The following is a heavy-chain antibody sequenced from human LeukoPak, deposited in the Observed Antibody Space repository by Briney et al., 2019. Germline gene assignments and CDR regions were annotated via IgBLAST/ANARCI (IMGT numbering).Heavy chain of an antibody. D-gene: IGHD1-7*01. Sequence: EASVKVSCKASGGTFSSYAISWVRQAPGQGLEWMGVIISIFGTANYAQKFQGRVTITADESTSTAYMELSSLRSEDTAVYYCATSPSAIGYNWNYHYYYYYMDVWGKGTTVTVSS. CDR2: IISIFGTA. J-gene: IGHJ6*03. CDR1: GGTFSSYA. CDR3: ATSPSAIGYNWNYHYYYYYMDV. V-gene: IGHV1-69*13.